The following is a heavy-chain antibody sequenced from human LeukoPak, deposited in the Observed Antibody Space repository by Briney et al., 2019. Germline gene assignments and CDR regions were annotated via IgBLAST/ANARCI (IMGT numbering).Heavy chain of an antibody. CDR1: GYSFTSYW. CDR2: IYPGDSDT. CDR3: ARRRAYCGGDCYLTPAYYFDY. D-gene: IGHD2-21*02. V-gene: IGHV5-51*01. Sequence: GESLKISCKGSGYSFTSYWIGWVRQMPGKGLEWMGIIYPGDSDTRYSPSFQGQVTISADKSISTAYLQWSSLKASDTAMYYCARRRAYCGGDCYLTPAYYFDYWGQGTLVTVSS. J-gene: IGHJ4*02.